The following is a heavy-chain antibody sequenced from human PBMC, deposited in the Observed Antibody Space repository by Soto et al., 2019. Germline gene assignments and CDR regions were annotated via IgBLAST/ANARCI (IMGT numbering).Heavy chain of an antibody. D-gene: IGHD6-6*01. Sequence: VQLVETGGGLIQPGGSLRLSCAASGFTVSSNYMSWVRQAPGKGLEWVSVIYSGGSTYYADSVKGRFTISRDNSKNTLYLQMNSLRAEDTAVYYCASPHLGQRQLVQDYWGQGTLVTVSS. V-gene: IGHV3-53*02. CDR2: IYSGGST. CDR1: GFTVSSNY. CDR3: ASPHLGQRQLVQDY. J-gene: IGHJ4*02.